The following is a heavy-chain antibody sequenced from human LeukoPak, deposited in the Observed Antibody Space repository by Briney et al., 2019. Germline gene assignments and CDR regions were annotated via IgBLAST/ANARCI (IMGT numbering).Heavy chain of an antibody. V-gene: IGHV3-20*04. CDR2: IYWNGLRE. J-gene: IGHJ6*03. Sequence: PGGSLRLSCVASGVIFDNYGMSWVRQAPGKGLEWVSGIYWNGLREGNGDSVKGRITISRANPKNSLYLPMNSLRAEDTALYYCATVAYCAGDCPDQFYYYYYMDVWGKGATVTVSS. D-gene: IGHD2-21*02. CDR3: ATVAYCAGDCPDQFYYYYYMDV. CDR1: GVIFDNYG.